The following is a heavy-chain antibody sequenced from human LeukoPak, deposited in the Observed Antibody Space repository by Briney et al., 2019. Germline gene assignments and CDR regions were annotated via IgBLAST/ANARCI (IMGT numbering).Heavy chain of an antibody. CDR2: INPSGGST. CDR1: GYTFTSYY. J-gene: IGHJ4*02. Sequence: ASVKVSCKASGYTFTSYYMHWVRQAPGQGLEWMGIINPSGGSTSYAQKFQGRVTMTRDTSTSTVYMELSSLRSEDTAVYYCARDDPSRVVVTAILDYWRQGTLVTVSS. V-gene: IGHV1-46*01. D-gene: IGHD2-21*02. CDR3: ARDDPSRVVVTAILDY.